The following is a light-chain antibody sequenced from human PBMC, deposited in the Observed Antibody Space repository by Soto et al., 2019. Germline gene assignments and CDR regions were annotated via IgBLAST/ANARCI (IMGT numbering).Light chain of an antibody. CDR3: QQYGNSPET. J-gene: IGKJ1*01. CDR2: GAS. V-gene: IGKV3-20*01. CDR1: QSVSFTY. Sequence: EIVLTQSPGTLSLSPGERATLSCRASQSVSFTYLAWYQQKPGQAPRLLIYGASSRATGAPDRFSGSGSGTDFTLTISRLEPEDFAVYYCQQYGNSPETFGQGTKVEIK.